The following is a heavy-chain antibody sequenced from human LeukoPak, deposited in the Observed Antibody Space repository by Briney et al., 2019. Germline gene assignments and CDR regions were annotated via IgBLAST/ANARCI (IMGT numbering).Heavy chain of an antibody. V-gene: IGHV3-23*01. CDR1: GFTFSSYA. CDR2: ISGSGGST. CDR3: AKAERPYYGSGSYDY. J-gene: IGHJ4*02. Sequence: GGSLRLSCAASGFTFSSYAMSWVRQAPGKGLEWVSAISGSGGSTYYADSVKGRFTISRDNSKNTLYLQMNSLRAEDTAVYYCAKAERPYYGSGSYDYWGQGTLVTVSS. D-gene: IGHD3-10*01.